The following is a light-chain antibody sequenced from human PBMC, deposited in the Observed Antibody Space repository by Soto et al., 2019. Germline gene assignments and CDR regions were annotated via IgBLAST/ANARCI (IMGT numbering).Light chain of an antibody. J-gene: IGKJ5*01. Sequence: DIQMTQSPSSLFASVGDRVTITCQATQDINIYLNWYQQKPGKAPNLLIYDASNLEIGVPSRFSGSGSGTHFTFNISSLQTEDIGTYYCQQYDILPITFVRGTRLEIK. CDR1: QDINIY. V-gene: IGKV1-33*01. CDR3: QQYDILPIT. CDR2: DAS.